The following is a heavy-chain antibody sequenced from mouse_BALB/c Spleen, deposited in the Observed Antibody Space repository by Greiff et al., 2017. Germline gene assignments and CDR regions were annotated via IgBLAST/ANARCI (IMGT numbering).Heavy chain of an antibody. D-gene: IGHD2-1*01. CDR2: IYPGDGST. J-gene: IGHJ1*01. V-gene: IGHV1S56*01. Sequence: QVQLKQSGPELVKPGASVKMSCKASGYTFTSYYIHWVKQRPGQGLEWIGWIYPGDGSTKYNEKFKGKTTLTADKSSSTAYMLLSSLTSEDSAIYFCAILYGNYEGWYFDVWGAGTTVTVSS. CDR1: GYTFTSYY. CDR3: AILYGNYEGWYFDV.